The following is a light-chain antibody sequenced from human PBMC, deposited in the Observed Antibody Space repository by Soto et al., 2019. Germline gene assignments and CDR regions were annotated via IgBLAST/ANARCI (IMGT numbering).Light chain of an antibody. J-gene: IGKJ1*01. Sequence: EIVMTQSPATLSVSPGERATLSCRASHSVRSSLAWYQQKPGQAPRLLIHGAFTRATGIPGRFSGSGSGTEFTLIISSLQSEDFAVYYCQQYNEWPETFGHGTKVDIK. CDR1: HSVRSS. CDR3: QQYNEWPET. CDR2: GAF. V-gene: IGKV3-15*01.